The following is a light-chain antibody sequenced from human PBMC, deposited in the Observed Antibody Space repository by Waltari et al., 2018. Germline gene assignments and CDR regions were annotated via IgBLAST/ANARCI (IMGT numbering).Light chain of an antibody. CDR3: QSYASGHVL. Sequence: QSVLTQPPSVSGAPGQTVTPSLPCGASTTGADSVVHWYQFLPGRVPKLLIYDTKNRPSGVPDRFSASRSGTSASLVITGLQAEDEADYYCQSYASGHVLFGGGTKVTVL. J-gene: IGLJ2*01. V-gene: IGLV1-40*01. CDR2: DTK. CDR1: ASTTGADSV.